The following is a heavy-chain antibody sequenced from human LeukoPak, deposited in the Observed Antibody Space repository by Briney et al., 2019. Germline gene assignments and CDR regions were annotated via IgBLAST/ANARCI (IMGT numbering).Heavy chain of an antibody. CDR1: GGSISSYY. Sequence: SETLSLTCTVSGGSISSYYWSWIRQPPGKGLEWIGYIYYIGSTNYNPSLKSRVTISVDTSKNQFSLKLSSVTAADTAAYYCARGYCSGGNCYYFDYWGQGTLVTVSS. J-gene: IGHJ4*02. CDR3: ARGYCSGGNCYYFDY. V-gene: IGHV4-59*01. D-gene: IGHD2-15*01. CDR2: IYYIGST.